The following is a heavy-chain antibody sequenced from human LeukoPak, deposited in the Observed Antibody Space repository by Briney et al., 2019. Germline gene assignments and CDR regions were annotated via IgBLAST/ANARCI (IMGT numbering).Heavy chain of an antibody. D-gene: IGHD4-17*01. J-gene: IGHJ3*02. V-gene: IGHV4-59*01. CDR3: AREGTTVTTIAPYAFDI. Sequence: PSETLSLTCTVSGGSISSYYWSWIRQPPGKGLEWIGYIYYSGSTNYNPSLKSRVTISVDTSKNQFSLKLSSVTAADTAVYYCAREGTTVTTIAPYAFDIWGQGTMVTVSS. CDR1: GGSISSYY. CDR2: IYYSGST.